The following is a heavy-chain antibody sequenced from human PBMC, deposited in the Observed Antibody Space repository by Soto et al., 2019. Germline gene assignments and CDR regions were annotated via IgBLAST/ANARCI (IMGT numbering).Heavy chain of an antibody. D-gene: IGHD5-12*01. CDR3: ARHPNSGWLGY. CDR1: GGSISGYY. Sequence: PSETLALTCFVSGGSISGYYWAWIRQPPGKGLEWIGSVYYSGNTYYGPSLKSRVTLSVDTSKNQFSLKVRSVTAADTAVYYCARHPNSGWLGYWGQGILVTVSS. V-gene: IGHV4-39*01. J-gene: IGHJ4*02. CDR2: VYYSGNT.